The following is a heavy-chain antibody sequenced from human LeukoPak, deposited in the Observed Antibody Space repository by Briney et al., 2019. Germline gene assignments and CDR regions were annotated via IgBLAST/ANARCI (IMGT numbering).Heavy chain of an antibody. CDR3: ARVAGPAFDP. V-gene: IGHV4-59*01. J-gene: IGHJ5*02. CDR1: GSSISSYY. CDR2: IYYSGST. Sequence: SETLSLTCTVSGSSISSYYWSWIRQPPGKGLEWIGYIYYSGSTNYNPSLKSRVTISVDTSKNQFSLKLSSVTAADTAVYYCARVAGPAFDPWGQGTLVTVSS. D-gene: IGHD3-10*01.